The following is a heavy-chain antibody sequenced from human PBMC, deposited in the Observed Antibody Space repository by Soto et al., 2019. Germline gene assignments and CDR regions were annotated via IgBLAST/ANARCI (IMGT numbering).Heavy chain of an antibody. Sequence: SETLSLTCTVSGGSISSGGYYWSWSRQQPGKGLEWIGYIYHSGSTNYNPSLKSRVTISVDTSKNQFSLKLSSVTAADTAVYYCARRGFYDFWSGYPNFDYWGQGTLVTVSS. D-gene: IGHD3-3*01. CDR1: GGSISSGGYY. CDR3: ARRGFYDFWSGYPNFDY. J-gene: IGHJ4*02. V-gene: IGHV4-31*03. CDR2: IYHSGST.